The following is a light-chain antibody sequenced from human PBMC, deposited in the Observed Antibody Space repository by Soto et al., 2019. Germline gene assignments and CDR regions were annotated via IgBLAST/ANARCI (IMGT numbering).Light chain of an antibody. Sequence: SYELTRPPAVSVAPGQTATITCGGNNIGTKSVHWYQQKPGQAPVLVVFHDRDRPSGIPDRFSGSHSGNTATLNISRVEAGDEADYYCQVWDDKSDHTGVFGVGTKLTVL. V-gene: IGLV3-21*02. CDR2: HDR. CDR1: NIGTKS. J-gene: IGLJ3*02. CDR3: QVWDDKSDHTGV.